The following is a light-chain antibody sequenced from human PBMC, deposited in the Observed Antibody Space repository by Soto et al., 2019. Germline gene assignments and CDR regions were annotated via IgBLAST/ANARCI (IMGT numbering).Light chain of an antibody. CDR1: QSVSSN. Sequence: EIVMTQSPATLSVSPGERATLSCRASQSVSSNLAWYQQQPGQAPRLLIYGASTRATGIPARFSSSGSGTDFTLTISSLAPEDFAVYYCQQRTTFGGGEKVDI. CDR2: GAS. J-gene: IGKJ4*02. V-gene: IGKV3-15*01. CDR3: QQRTT.